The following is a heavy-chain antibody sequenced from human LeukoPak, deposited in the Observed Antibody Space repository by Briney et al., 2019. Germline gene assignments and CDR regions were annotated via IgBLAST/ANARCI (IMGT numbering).Heavy chain of an antibody. V-gene: IGHV1-2*06. CDR1: GYTFTGYY. D-gene: IGHD2-15*01. CDR2: INPNSGGT. CDR3: AREHCSGGSCYSEGLPRNWSDP. Sequence: ASVKVSCKASGYTFTGYYMHWVRQAPGQGLEWMGRINPNSGGTNYAQKFQGRVAMTRDTSISTAYMDLSRLRSDDTAVYFCAREHCSGGSCYSEGLPRNWSDPWGQGTLVTVSS. J-gene: IGHJ5*02.